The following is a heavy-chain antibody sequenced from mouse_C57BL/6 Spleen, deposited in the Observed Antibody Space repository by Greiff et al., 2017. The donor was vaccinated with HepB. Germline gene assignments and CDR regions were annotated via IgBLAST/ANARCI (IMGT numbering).Heavy chain of an antibody. CDR3: AREGLRPAMDY. V-gene: IGHV1-61*01. Sequence: QVQLQQSGAELVRPGSSVKLSCKASGYTFTSYWMDWVKQRPGQGLEWIGNIYPSDSETHYNQKFKDKATLTVDKSSSTAYMQLSSLTAEDSAVYYCAREGLRPAMDYWGQGTSVTVAA. CDR1: GYTFTSYW. CDR2: IYPSDSET. D-gene: IGHD2-2*01. J-gene: IGHJ4*01.